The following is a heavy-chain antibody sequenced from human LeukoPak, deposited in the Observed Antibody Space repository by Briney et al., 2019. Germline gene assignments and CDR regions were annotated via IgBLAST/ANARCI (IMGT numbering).Heavy chain of an antibody. CDR1: GGSFSGYY. J-gene: IGHJ5*02. CDR2: INHSGST. D-gene: IGHD3-10*01. CDR3: ARGKSVLWFGELFSNNWFDP. Sequence: SETLSLTCAVYGGSFSGYYWSWIRQPPGKGLEWIGEINHSGSTNYNPSLKSRVTISVDTSKNQFSLKLSSVTAADTAVYYCARGKSVLWFGELFSNNWFDPWDQGTLVTVSS. V-gene: IGHV4-34*01.